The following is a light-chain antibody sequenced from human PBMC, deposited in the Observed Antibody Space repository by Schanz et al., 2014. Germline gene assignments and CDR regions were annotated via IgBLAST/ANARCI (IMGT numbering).Light chain of an antibody. J-gene: IGKJ4*01. CDR3: QQYNNWPPLT. V-gene: IGKV3-15*01. CDR1: QSVSSN. Sequence: EIVMTQSPATLSVSPGERATLSCRASQSVSSNLAWYQQKPGQAPRLLIYGASTRATGIPARFSGSGSGTDFTLTISSLHSEDFAVYYCQQYNNWPPLTFGGGTKVEIK. CDR2: GAS.